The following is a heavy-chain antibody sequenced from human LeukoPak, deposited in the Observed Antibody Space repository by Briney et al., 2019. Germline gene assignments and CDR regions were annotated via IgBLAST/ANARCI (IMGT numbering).Heavy chain of an antibody. D-gene: IGHD4-11*01. CDR2: IYYSGST. CDR3: ARFRTLTTHFDY. Sequence: PSETLSLTCTVSGGSISSSGYYWGWIRQPPGKGLEWIGTIYYSGSTYYHPSLKSRVTISVDTSKNQFSLKLSSVTAADTAVYYCARFRTLTTHFDYWGQGTLVTVSS. CDR1: GGSISSSGYY. J-gene: IGHJ4*02. V-gene: IGHV4-39*01.